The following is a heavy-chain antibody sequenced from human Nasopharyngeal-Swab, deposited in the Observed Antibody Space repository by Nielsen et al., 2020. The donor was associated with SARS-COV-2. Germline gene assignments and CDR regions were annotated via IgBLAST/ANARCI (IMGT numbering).Heavy chain of an antibody. Sequence: TLSLTCAVSGGSISSGGYSWSWIRQPPGKGLEWIGYIYHSGSTYYNPSLKSRVTISVDRSKNQFSLKLSSVTAADTAVYYCARGGGSSGWYVAFDIWGQGTMVTVSS. CDR2: IYHSGST. CDR1: GGSISSGGYS. D-gene: IGHD6-19*01. V-gene: IGHV4-30-2*02. J-gene: IGHJ3*02. CDR3: ARGGGSSGWYVAFDI.